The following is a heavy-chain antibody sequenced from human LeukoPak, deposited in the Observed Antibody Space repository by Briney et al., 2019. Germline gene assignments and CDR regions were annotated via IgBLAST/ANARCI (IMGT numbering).Heavy chain of an antibody. CDR1: GGSISSSNW. CDR2: IYHSGST. CDR3: ARDLGRQRYYYDSSGYH. J-gene: IGHJ6*02. D-gene: IGHD3-22*01. V-gene: IGHV4-4*02. Sequence: PSETLSLTCAVSGGSISSSNWWRWVRQPPGKGLEWIGEIYHSGSTNYNPSLKSRVTISVDKSKNQFSLKLSSVTAADTAVYYCARDLGRQRYYYDSSGYHWGQGTTVTVSS.